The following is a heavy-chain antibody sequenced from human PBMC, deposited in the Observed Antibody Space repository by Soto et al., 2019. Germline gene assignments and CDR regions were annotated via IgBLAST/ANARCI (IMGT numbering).Heavy chain of an antibody. Sequence: QVQLVESGGGLVKPGGSLRLSCAASGFTFSDYYMSWIRQAPGKGREWVSYISSSSSYTNYADSVKGRFTISSDNAKNSLYLQMTGLRAEDTAVCYCAGDEGGCYGSWCEGTLVTV. D-gene: IGHD3-22*01. J-gene: IGHJ4*02. CDR2: ISSSSSYT. V-gene: IGHV3-11*05. CDR1: GFTFSDYY. CDR3: AGDEGGCYGS.